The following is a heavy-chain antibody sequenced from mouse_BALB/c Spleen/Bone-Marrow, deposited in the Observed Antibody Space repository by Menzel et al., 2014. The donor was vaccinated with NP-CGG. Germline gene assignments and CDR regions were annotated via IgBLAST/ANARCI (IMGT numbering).Heavy chain of an antibody. CDR2: IYPVSGET. CDR3: GRGNYGSSDAMDY. D-gene: IGHD1-1*01. Sequence: LMESGAELASPGASVTLSCKASGYTFTDHIMNWVKKRPGQGLEWIGRIYPVSGETNYNQKFMGKATFSVDRSSSTVYMVLNSLTSEDPAVYYCGRGNYGSSDAMDYWGQGTSVTGSS. J-gene: IGHJ4*01. CDR1: GYTFTDHI. V-gene: IGHV1-11*01.